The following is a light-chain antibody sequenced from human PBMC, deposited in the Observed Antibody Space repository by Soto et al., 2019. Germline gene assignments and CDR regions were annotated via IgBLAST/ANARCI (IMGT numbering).Light chain of an antibody. Sequence: IVLKQSPGTLSLSPGERATLSFRASQSVSSTYLAWYQQKPGQAPSLLIYGASSRATGIPARSSGSGSGTDFTLIISRLEPEDFAVYYCQQYAGSPWTFGPGTKVDI. CDR3: QQYAGSPWT. CDR2: GAS. CDR1: QSVSSTY. J-gene: IGKJ1*01. V-gene: IGKV3-20*01.